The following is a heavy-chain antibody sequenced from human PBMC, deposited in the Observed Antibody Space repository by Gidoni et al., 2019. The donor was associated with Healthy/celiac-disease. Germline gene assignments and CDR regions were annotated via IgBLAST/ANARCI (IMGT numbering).Heavy chain of an antibody. D-gene: IGHD6-13*01. CDR3: ARLAAAGLEYFQH. J-gene: IGHJ1*01. V-gene: IGHV4-34*01. CDR1: GGSFSGYY. Sequence: QVQLQQWGAGLLKPSETLSLTCAVYGGSFSGYYWSWIRQPPGKGLEWIGEINHSGSTNYNPSLKSRVTISVDTSKNQFSLKLSSVTAADTAVYYCARLAAAGLEYFQHWGQGTLVTVSS. CDR2: INHSGST.